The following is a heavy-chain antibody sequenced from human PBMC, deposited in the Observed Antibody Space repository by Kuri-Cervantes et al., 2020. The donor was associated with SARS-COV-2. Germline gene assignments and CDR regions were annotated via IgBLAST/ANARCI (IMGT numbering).Heavy chain of an antibody. D-gene: IGHD5-24*01. CDR2: ISSSSSYT. CDR1: GFTFSDYY. J-gene: IGHJ6*02. CDR3: ARGSLWRGGYNSHYYYGMDV. Sequence: GGSLRLSCAASGFTFSDYYMSWIRQAPGKGLKWVSYISSSSSYTNYADSVKGRFTISRDNAKNSLYLQMNSLRAEDTAVYYCARGSLWRGGYNSHYYYGMDVWGQGTTVIVSS. V-gene: IGHV3-11*06.